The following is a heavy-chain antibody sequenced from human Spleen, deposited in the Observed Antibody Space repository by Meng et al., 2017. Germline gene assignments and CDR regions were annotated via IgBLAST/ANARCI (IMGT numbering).Heavy chain of an antibody. CDR1: HGSSRSATW. D-gene: IGHD3-10*01. J-gene: IGHJ4*02. CDR2: VYESGST. Sequence: VRPEESGPGLVKTPGTQAPPCGASHGSSRSATWWSWDRQSPGKGLEWIGEVYESGSTNYNPSLKSRVTISVDKSKNQFSLLVSSVTAADTATYYCARFDISTAGRGDYWGQGTLVTVSS. CDR3: ARFDISTAGRGDY. V-gene: IGHV4-4*03.